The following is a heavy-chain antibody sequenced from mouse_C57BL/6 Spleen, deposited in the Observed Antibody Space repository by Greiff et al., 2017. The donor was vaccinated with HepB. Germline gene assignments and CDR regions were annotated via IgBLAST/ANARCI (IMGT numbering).Heavy chain of an antibody. CDR1: GFSFTSYG. D-gene: IGHD2-4*01. Sequence: VHLVESGPGLVQPSQSLSITCTVSGFSFTSYGVHWVRQSPGKGLEWLGVIWSGGSTDYNAAFISRLSISKDNSKSQVFFKMNSLQADDTAIYYCARKDYDYDGYAMDYWGQGTSVTVSS. V-gene: IGHV2-2*01. CDR3: ARKDYDYDGYAMDY. CDR2: IWSGGST. J-gene: IGHJ4*01.